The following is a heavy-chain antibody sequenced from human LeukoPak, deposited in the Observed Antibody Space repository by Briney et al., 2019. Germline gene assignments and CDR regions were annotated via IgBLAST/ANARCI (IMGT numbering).Heavy chain of an antibody. Sequence: SETLSLTCTVSGGSISSGSYYWSWLRQPAGKGLEWIGRIYTSGSTNYNPSLKSRVTISVDTSKNQFSLKLSSVTAADTAVYYCARDSARDIVVVTAAMAFDIWGQGTMVTVSS. CDR1: GGSISSGSYY. J-gene: IGHJ3*02. V-gene: IGHV4-61*02. D-gene: IGHD2-2*01. CDR2: IYTSGST. CDR3: ARDSARDIVVVTAAMAFDI.